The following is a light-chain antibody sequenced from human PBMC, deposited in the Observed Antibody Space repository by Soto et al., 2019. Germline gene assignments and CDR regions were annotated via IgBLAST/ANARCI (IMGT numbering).Light chain of an antibody. CDR2: YDS. CDR1: NFGRKS. J-gene: IGLJ2*01. CDR3: QVWDGGSDHVV. Sequence: SYELTQPPSVSVAPGKTARIPCGTTNFGRKSVHWYQQKPGQAPVLIIYYDSDRPSGIPERFSGSNSGNTATLTISGVEAGDEADYYCQVWDGGSDHVVFGGGTKLTVL. V-gene: IGLV3-21*04.